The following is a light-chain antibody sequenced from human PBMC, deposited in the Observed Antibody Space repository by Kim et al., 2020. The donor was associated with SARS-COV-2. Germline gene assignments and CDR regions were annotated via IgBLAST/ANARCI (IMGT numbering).Light chain of an antibody. CDR2: SSS. CDR3: AAWDDSLNVYV. V-gene: IGLV1-44*01. CDR1: SSNIGRNT. J-gene: IGLJ1*01. Sequence: GQRVTISCSGSSSNIGRNTVNWYQQLPGTAPKLLIYSSSQRPSGVPDRFSGSRSGTSASLAISRLQSEDEGDYYCAAWDDSLNVYVFGTGTKVTVL.